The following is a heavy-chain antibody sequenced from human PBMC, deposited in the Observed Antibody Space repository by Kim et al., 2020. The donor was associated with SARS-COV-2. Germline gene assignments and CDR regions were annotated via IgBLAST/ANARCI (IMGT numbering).Heavy chain of an antibody. J-gene: IGHJ2*01. D-gene: IGHD2-21*01. CDR2: ISSSSSYT. CDR3: ARGGTSIHWYFDL. Sequence: GGSLRLSCAASGFTFSDYYMSWIRQAPGKGLEWVSYISSSSSYTNYADSVKGRFTISRDNAKNSLYLQMNSLRAEDTAVYYCARGGTSIHWYFDLWGRGTLVTVSS. CDR1: GFTFSDYY. V-gene: IGHV3-11*05.